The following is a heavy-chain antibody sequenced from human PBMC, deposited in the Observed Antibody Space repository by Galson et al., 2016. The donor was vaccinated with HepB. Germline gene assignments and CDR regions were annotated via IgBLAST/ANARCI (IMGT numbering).Heavy chain of an antibody. CDR2: IWYDGSNK. Sequence: SLRLSCAASGFTFRSYGMHWVRQAPGKGLEWVAVIWYDGSNKYYVDSVKGRFTISRDNAKNSLYLQMNSLRAEDTAVYYCAIAAGDYWGQGTLVTVSS. V-gene: IGHV3-33*03. CDR3: AIAAGDY. J-gene: IGHJ4*02. CDR1: GFTFRSYG. D-gene: IGHD6-25*01.